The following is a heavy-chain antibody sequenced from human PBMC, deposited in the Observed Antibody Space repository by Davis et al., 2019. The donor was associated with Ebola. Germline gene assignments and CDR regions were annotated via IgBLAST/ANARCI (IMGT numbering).Heavy chain of an antibody. J-gene: IGHJ4*02. CDR2: ISYDGSNK. Sequence: PGGSLRLSCAASGFTFSSYGMHWVRQAPGKGLEWVAVISYDGSNKYYADSVKGRFTISRDNSKNTLYLQMNSLRAEDTAVYYCAQIMRSDYWGQGTLVTVSS. D-gene: IGHD3-16*01. CDR3: AQIMRSDY. V-gene: IGHV3-30*18. CDR1: GFTFSSYG.